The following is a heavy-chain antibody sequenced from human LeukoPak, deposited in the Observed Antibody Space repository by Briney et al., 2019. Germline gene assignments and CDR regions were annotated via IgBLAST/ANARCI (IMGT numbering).Heavy chain of an antibody. CDR2: IKQDGSER. V-gene: IGHV3-7*04. CDR3: ARGPSGGNGFSY. Sequence: GGSLRLSCAASGFTFSSYWMRWVRQPPGKGLEWVANIKQDGSERYYVDSVKGRFTISRDNAKNSLYLQMNSLRAVDTAVYYCARGPSGGNGFSYWGLGTLVTVSS. J-gene: IGHJ4*02. CDR1: GFTFSSYW. D-gene: IGHD2-15*01.